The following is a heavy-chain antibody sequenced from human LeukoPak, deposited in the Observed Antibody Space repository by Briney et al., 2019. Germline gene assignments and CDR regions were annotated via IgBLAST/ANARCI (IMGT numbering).Heavy chain of an antibody. V-gene: IGHV3-74*03. D-gene: IGHD3/OR15-3a*01. CDR1: GFTFSNYW. J-gene: IGHJ4*02. CDR3: ARAVGWTQNSYYLDD. CDR2: INSDGTTT. Sequence: GGSLRLSCAASGFTFSNYWMYWVRQAPGKGLVWVSRINSDGTTTTYADSLKGRFTSSRDNAKNTLYLQVNSLRAEDTALYYCARAVGWTQNSYYLDDWGQGTLVTVSA.